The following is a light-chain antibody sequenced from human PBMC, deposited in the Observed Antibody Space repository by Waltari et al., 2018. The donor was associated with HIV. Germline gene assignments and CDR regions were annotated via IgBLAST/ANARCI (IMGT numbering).Light chain of an antibody. CDR2: HAS. CDR1: QTVSNK. CDR3: QQYDNWPPWT. Sequence: EIVMTKSQATLSVSPGERATLSCRASQTVSNKLAWFQQSPGQAPRLRIYHASTRATAIPPRVSGSGSGTEFNLTISNLQSEDFAVYYCQQYDNWPPWTFGRGTKVEAK. J-gene: IGKJ1*01. V-gene: IGKV3-15*01.